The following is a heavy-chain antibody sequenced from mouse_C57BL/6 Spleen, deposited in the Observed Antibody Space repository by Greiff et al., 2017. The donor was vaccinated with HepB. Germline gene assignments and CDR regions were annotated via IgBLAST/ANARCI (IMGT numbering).Heavy chain of an antibody. CDR2: ISNLAYSI. CDR3: ARRFTTVVDTYAMDY. Sequence: EVKLMESGGGLVQPGGSLKLSCAASGFTFSDYGMAWVRQAPRKGPEWVAFISNLAYSIYYADTVTGRFTISRENAKNTLYLEMSSLRSEDTAMYYCARRFTTVVDTYAMDYWGQGTSVTVSS. V-gene: IGHV5-15*01. CDR1: GFTFSDYG. D-gene: IGHD1-1*01. J-gene: IGHJ4*01.